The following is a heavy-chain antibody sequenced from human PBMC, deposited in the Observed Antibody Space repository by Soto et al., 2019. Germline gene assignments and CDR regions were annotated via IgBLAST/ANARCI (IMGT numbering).Heavy chain of an antibody. CDR1: GGSISSSSYY. CDR3: ARQGFGGYYMDV. V-gene: IGHV4-39*01. Sequence: SETLSLTCTVSGGSISSSSYYWGWIRQPPGKGLEWIGSIYYSGSTYYNPSLKSRVTISVDTSKNQFSLKLSSVTAADTAVYYCARQGFGGYYMDVWGKGTTVTVSS. J-gene: IGHJ6*03. D-gene: IGHD3-16*01. CDR2: IYYSGST.